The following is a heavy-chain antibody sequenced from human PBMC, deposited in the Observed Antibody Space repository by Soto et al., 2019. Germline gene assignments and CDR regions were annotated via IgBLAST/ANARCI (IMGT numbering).Heavy chain of an antibody. J-gene: IGHJ6*02. Sequence: EVQLVESGGGLVQPGGSLRLSCAASGFTFSNYCMSWVRQPPGKGRGGVAAIRQDGSEKYYVDSMKGRFTISRDNAKNSLYLQLNSLRAEDTAVYYCAREGAYGSGWYSNYYGMDVWGQGTSVTVSS. V-gene: IGHV3-7*05. CDR2: IRQDGSEK. CDR3: AREGAYGSGWYSNYYGMDV. D-gene: IGHD6-19*01. CDR1: GFTFSNYC.